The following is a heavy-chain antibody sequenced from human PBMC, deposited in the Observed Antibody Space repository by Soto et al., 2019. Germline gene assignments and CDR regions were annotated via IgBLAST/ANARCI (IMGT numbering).Heavy chain of an antibody. V-gene: IGHV3-15*01. Sequence: GGSLRLSCVASRFILSNAWMSWVRQAPGKGLEWVGQIKSKTDGGTTEYAPPVKGRFIISRDDSKNMVYPQMNSLKIDDTAVYYCVWEGSSSDPDFQYYGMDVWGQGTTVTVSS. CDR1: RFILSNAW. J-gene: IGHJ6*02. CDR3: VWEGSSSDPDFQYYGMDV. CDR2: IKSKTDGGTT. D-gene: IGHD6-6*01.